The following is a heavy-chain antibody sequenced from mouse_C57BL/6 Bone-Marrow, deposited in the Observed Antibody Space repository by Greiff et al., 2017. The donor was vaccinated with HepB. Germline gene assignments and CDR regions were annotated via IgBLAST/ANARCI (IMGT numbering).Heavy chain of an antibody. J-gene: IGHJ2*01. Sequence: EVKLQESGPGLVKPSQSLSLTCSVTGYSITSGYYWNWIRQFPGNKLEWMGYISYDGSNNYNPSLKNRISITGDTSKNTSFLKLNSVTTEDTATYYCARGDLKGYFDYWGQGTTLTVSS. CDR2: ISYDGSN. V-gene: IGHV3-6*01. CDR3: ARGDLKGYFDY. CDR1: GYSITSGYY. D-gene: IGHD1-3*01.